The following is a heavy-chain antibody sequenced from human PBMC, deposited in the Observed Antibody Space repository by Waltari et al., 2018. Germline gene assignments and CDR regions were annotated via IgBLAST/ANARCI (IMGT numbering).Heavy chain of an antibody. CDR2: MNPNSGNT. J-gene: IGHJ5*02. V-gene: IGHV1-8*02. Sequence: QVQLVQSGAEVKKPGASVKVSCKASGYTFTSYGISWVRQAPGQGLEWMGWMNPNSGNTGYAQTFQGRVTMTRNTSISTAYMELSSLRSEDTAVYYCARGLASRRRGEWFDPWGQGTLVTVSS. CDR3: ARGLASRRRGEWFDP. D-gene: IGHD6-6*01. CDR1: GYTFTSYG.